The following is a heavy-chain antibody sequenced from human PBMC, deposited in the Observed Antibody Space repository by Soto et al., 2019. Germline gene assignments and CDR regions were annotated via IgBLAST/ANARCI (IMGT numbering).Heavy chain of an antibody. J-gene: IGHJ3*01. D-gene: IGHD1-26*01. CDR2: IAHDGSEK. CDR3: AIGDRGAFAL. Sequence: WGSLRLSCAVSGFTCSRYWMSWFRQAPGRGLEWVATIAHDGSEKFYVDSVKGRFTISRDNTKNSLYLQMNSLRVEDTAAYYCAIGDRGAFALWGQGTVVTVSS. CDR1: GFTCSRYW. V-gene: IGHV3-7*01.